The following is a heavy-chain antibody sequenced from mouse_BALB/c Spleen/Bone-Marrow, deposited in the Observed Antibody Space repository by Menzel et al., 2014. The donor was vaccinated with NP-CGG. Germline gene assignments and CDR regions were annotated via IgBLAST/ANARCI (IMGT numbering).Heavy chain of an antibody. Sequence: QVQLQQSGVELVRPGTSVKVSCKASGYAFTNYLIEWVKQRPGQGLEWIGVNNPGSGGTNYNEKFKGKATLTADKSSSTVYMQLSSLTSDDSAVYFCARSIYDGYSEAMDYWGQGTSVTVSS. CDR2: NNPGSGGT. CDR1: GYAFTNYL. V-gene: IGHV1-54*03. CDR3: ARSIYDGYSEAMDY. J-gene: IGHJ4*01. D-gene: IGHD2-3*01.